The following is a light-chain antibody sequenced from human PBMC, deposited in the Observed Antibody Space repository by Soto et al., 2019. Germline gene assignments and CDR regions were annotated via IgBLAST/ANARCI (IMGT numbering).Light chain of an antibody. J-gene: IGKJ4*01. Sequence: ESVLTQSPATLSLSPGDRATLSCRASQSITNSLACYRHQPGQPPRLLIYDASKRATGIPARFIGSGSVTHFTRTISSLEPEDFGLYYCQQRSNWPSVTFGGGTSVEIK. CDR3: QQRSNWPSVT. V-gene: IGKV3-11*01. CDR2: DAS. CDR1: QSITNS.